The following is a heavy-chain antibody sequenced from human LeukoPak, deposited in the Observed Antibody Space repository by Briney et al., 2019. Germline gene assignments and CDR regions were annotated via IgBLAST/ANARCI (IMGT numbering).Heavy chain of an antibody. J-gene: IGHJ6*03. D-gene: IGHD3-3*02. Sequence: GGSLRLSCTVSGFTVSSNSMSWVRQAPGKGLEWVSSISSSSSYIYYADSVKGRFTISRDNAKNSLYLQMNSLRAEDTAVYYCARDAFKNYYYMDVWGKGTTVTVSS. CDR3: ARDAFKNYYYMDV. CDR1: GFTVSSNS. CDR2: ISSSSSYI. V-gene: IGHV3-21*01.